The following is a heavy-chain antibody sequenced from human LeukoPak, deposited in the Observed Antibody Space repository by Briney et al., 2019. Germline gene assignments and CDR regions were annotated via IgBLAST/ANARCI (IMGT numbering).Heavy chain of an antibody. J-gene: IGHJ5*02. V-gene: IGHV3-48*01. D-gene: IGHD4-11*01. CDR2: IGGSGSFI. CDR1: GFTFRTYS. Sequence: QTGGSLRLSCAASGFTFRTYSIIWVRQAPGKGLEWVSHIGGSGSFIYYADSVKGRFTISRDNAKNSVFLQMNSLRAEDTGVYYCARELSLPTASWFDPWGQGTLVTVSS. CDR3: ARELSLPTASWFDP.